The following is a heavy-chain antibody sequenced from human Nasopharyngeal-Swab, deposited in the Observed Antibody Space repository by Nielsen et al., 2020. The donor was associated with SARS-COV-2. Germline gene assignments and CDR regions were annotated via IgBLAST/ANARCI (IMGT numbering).Heavy chain of an antibody. CDR3: ARLGYGDSNWFDP. CDR2: IYYSGST. D-gene: IGHD4-17*01. J-gene: IGHJ5*02. V-gene: IGHV4-39*01. Sequence: WIRQPPGKGLEWIGSIYYSGSTYYNPSLKRRVTISVDTSKNQFSLKLSSVTAAETAVYYCARLGYGDSNWFDPWGQGTLVTVSS.